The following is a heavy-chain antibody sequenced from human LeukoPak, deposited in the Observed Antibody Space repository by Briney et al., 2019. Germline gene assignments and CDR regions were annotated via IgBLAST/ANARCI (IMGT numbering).Heavy chain of an antibody. CDR2: INPKNSGT. Sequence: GASVKVSCKASGYTFTDYYMHWVRQAPGQGLEWMGWINPKNSGTNYAQKFQGRVTMTRDTSINTAYMELSRLRSDDTAIYYCARDQGAVAGNSPYYYYMDVWGKGTTVTISS. CDR3: ARDQGAVAGNSPYYYYMDV. CDR1: GYTFTDYY. V-gene: IGHV1-2*02. J-gene: IGHJ6*03. D-gene: IGHD6-19*01.